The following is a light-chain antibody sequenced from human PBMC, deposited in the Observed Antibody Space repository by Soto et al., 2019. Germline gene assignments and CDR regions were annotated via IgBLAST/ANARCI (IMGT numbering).Light chain of an antibody. CDR3: NSHTSRNLVL. CDR2: DVS. V-gene: IGLV2-14*03. Sequence: QSALTQPASVSGSPGQSITISCTGTSSDVGGYDAVSWYQHHPGKAPKLMIYDVSNRPTGVSNRFSGSKSGNTASLTISGLHAEDEADYYCNSHTSRNLVLFGGGTKLTVL. J-gene: IGLJ2*01. CDR1: SSDVGGYDA.